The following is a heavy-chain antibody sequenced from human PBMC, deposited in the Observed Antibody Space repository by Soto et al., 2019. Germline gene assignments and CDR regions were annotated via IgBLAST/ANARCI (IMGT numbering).Heavy chain of an antibody. V-gene: IGHV3-23*01. Sequence: GGSLRLSCAASVFTFSSYAMSWVRQAPGKGLEWVSAISGSGGSTYYADSVKGRFTIPRDNSKNTLYLQMNSLRAEDTAVYYCAKTGSYLRMSGMVVWGQGTTVTVSS. CDR3: AKTGSYLRMSGMVV. CDR2: ISGSGGST. D-gene: IGHD1-26*01. CDR1: VFTFSSYA. J-gene: IGHJ6*02.